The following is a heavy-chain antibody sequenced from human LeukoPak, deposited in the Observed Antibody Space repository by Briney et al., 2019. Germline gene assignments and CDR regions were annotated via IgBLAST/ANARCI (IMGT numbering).Heavy chain of an antibody. CDR1: GYSFTSYW. CDR3: ARLVNNLSGSYPPYYYYGMDV. V-gene: IGHV5-51*01. CDR2: IYPGDSDT. J-gene: IGHJ6*02. D-gene: IGHD1-26*01. Sequence: GESLKISCKGSGYSFTSYWIGWVRQMPGKGLEWMGNIYPGDSDTRYSPSFQGQVTISADKSISTAYLQWSSLKASDTAMYYCARLVNNLSGSYPPYYYYGMDVWGQGTTVTVSS.